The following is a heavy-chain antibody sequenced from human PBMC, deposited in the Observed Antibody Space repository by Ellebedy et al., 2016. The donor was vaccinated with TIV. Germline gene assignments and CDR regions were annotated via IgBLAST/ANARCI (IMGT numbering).Heavy chain of an antibody. CDR3: ATDGNGYWGFDN. V-gene: IGHV3-48*02. CDR2: ISGRSSTI. J-gene: IGHJ4*02. D-gene: IGHD2-2*03. CDR1: GFSFNTSS. Sequence: PGGSLRLSCVASGFSFNTSSMSWVRQAPGKGLEWLSYISGRSSTIYYADSVKGRFTISRDNAKNSLYLQMNSLRDEDTAVYYCATDGNGYWGFDNWGQGTLVTVSS.